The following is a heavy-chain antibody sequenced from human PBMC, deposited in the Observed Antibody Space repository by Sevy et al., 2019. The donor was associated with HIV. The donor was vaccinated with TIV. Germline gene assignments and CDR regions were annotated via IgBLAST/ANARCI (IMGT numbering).Heavy chain of an antibody. Sequence: GGSLRLSCTASGFTFSDYGMHWVRQAPGKGLEWVAVVWYDGINKYYGDSVKGRFTISRDNSKNTLYLQMNSLRAEDTAVYYCARDNLLPVMVSMVRGALSYYFDYWGRGTLVTVSS. CDR1: GFTFSDYG. D-gene: IGHD3-10*01. J-gene: IGHJ4*02. CDR3: ARDNLLPVMVSMVRGALSYYFDY. CDR2: VWYDGINK. V-gene: IGHV3-33*01.